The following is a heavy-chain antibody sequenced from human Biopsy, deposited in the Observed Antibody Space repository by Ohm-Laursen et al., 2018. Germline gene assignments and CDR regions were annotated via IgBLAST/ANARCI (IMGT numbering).Heavy chain of an antibody. V-gene: IGHV3-48*03. CDR1: GFTFTSYE. CDR2: IHYTGSPI. CDR3: ARRIPLYGMDV. J-gene: IGHJ6*02. Sequence: SLRLSCAASGFTFTSYEMNWVRQASGKGLEWVANIHYTGSPIYYADSVRGRFTISRDNGEYSLFLQMNSLRVGDTAVYYCARRIPLYGMDVWGQGTTVTVSS. D-gene: IGHD2-2*02.